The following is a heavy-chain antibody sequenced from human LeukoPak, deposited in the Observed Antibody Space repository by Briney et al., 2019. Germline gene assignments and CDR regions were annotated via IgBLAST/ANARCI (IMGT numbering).Heavy chain of an antibody. J-gene: IGHJ2*01. D-gene: IGHD3-10*01. CDR1: GFTFSIYS. CDR2: VSSSSRSM. CDR3: ATFPLPWGPPAPRGDSDL. V-gene: IGHV3-48*01. Sequence: GGSLRLSCAASGFTFSIYSMNWVRQAPGKGLEWVSYVSSSSRSMKYADSVKGRFTISRDNAKNSLYLQMNSLRAEDTAVYYCATFPLPWGPPAPRGDSDLGAGGPRATVPS.